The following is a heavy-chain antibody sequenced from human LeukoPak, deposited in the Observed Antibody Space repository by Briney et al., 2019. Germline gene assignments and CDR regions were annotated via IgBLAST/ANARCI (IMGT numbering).Heavy chain of an antibody. CDR2: INPNSGGT. CDR1: GYTFTGYY. CDR3: ARDYYDSSGYYYPNY. Sequence: ASVKVSCKASGYTFTGYYMHWVRQAPGQGLEWMGWINPNSGGTNYAQEFQGRVTMTRDTSISTAYMELSRLRSDDTAVYYCARDYYDSSGYYYPNYWGQGTLVTVSS. V-gene: IGHV1-2*02. J-gene: IGHJ4*02. D-gene: IGHD3-22*01.